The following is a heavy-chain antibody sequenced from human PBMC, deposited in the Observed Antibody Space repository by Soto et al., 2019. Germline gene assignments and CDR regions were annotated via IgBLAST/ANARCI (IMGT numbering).Heavy chain of an antibody. CDR1: GGSISSYY. J-gene: IGHJ4*02. D-gene: IGHD2-21*02. CDR2: IYYSGST. V-gene: IGHV4-59*01. CDR3: ARVGYCGGDCSFPDY. Sequence: PSDTLSLTCTVSGGSISSYYWSWIRQPPGKGLEWIGYIYYSGSTNYNPSLKSRVTISVDTSKNQFSLKLSSVTAADTAVYYCARVGYCGGDCSFPDYWGQGTLVTVSS.